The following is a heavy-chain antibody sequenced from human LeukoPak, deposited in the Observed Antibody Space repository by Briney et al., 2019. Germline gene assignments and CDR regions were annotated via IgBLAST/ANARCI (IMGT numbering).Heavy chain of an antibody. V-gene: IGHV1-24*01. CDR2: FDPEHGET. CDR3: ATGRLYYDRRGYYENDAFDT. D-gene: IGHD3-22*01. Sequence: GASVKVSCKVSRYTLTELSMHWVRQAPGKGLGWMGGFDPEHGETIYAQKFQGRVTMTEGTSTDTAYMELSSLRSEDTAVYYCATGRLYYDRRGYYENDAFDTWGQGTMVTVSS. J-gene: IGHJ3*02. CDR1: RYTLTELS.